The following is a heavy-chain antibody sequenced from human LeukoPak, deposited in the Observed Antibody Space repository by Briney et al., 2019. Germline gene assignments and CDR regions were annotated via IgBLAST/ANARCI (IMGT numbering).Heavy chain of an antibody. V-gene: IGHV3-30-3*01. J-gene: IGHJ3*02. D-gene: IGHD3-16*01. CDR1: GFTFSSYA. Sequence: GRSLSLSCAASGFTFSSYAMHWLRQAPGKGLEWVAVISYDGSNKYYADSVKGRFTISRDNSKNTLYLQMNSLRAEETAVYYCARDGAYHPLGVNEAFDIWGQGTMVTVSS. CDR2: ISYDGSNK. CDR3: ARDGAYHPLGVNEAFDI.